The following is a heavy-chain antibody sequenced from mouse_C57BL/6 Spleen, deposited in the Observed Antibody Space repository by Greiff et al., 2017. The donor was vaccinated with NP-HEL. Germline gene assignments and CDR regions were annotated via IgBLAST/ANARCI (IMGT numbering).Heavy chain of an antibody. J-gene: IGHJ2*01. CDR3: ARKRYGGYFDS. Sequence: QVQLQQPGAELVRPGSSVKLSCKASGYTFTSYWMDWVKQRPGQGLEWIGNIYPSDSETHYNQKFKDKATLTVDKSSSTAYMQLSSLTSEDSAVYYCARKRYGGYFDSWGQGTTLTVSS. CDR2: IYPSDSET. CDR1: GYTFTSYW. V-gene: IGHV1-61*01. D-gene: IGHD1-1*02.